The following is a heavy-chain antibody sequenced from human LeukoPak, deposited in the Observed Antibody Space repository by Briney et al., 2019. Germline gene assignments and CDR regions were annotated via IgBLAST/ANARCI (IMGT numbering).Heavy chain of an antibody. CDR3: ARGFDWHFDY. V-gene: IGHV4-31*03. D-gene: IGHD2-21*01. Sequence: SQTLSLTCTVSGGSISSGGYYWSWIRQHPGKGLEWIGYIYYSGSTYYNPSLESRVTISVDTSKNQFSLKLSSVTAADTAVYYCARGFDWHFDYWGQGTLVTVSS. CDR2: IYYSGST. CDR1: GGSISSGGYY. J-gene: IGHJ4*02.